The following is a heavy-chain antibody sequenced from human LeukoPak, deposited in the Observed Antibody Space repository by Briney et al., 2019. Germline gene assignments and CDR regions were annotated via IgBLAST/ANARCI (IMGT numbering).Heavy chain of an antibody. CDR2: IDPNSGGT. V-gene: IGHV1-2*02. CDR1: GYTFTGYY. J-gene: IGHJ6*02. CDR3: ARNFASYGKDG. Sequence: ASVKVSCKASGYTFTGYYMHWVRQAPGQGLEWMGWIDPNSGGTNYAQKFQGRVTMTRDTSISTAYMELSRLRSDDTAVYYCARNFASYGKDGWGQRNTVHGSS.